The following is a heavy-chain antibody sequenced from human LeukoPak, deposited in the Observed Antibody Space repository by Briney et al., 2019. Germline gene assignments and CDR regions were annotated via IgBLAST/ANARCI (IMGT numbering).Heavy chain of an antibody. J-gene: IGHJ2*01. D-gene: IGHD6-13*01. CDR3: ARVYYSNSYDYWYFDL. CDR2: IYYSGST. Sequence: SETLSLTCTVSGGSIRSYYWSWIRQPPGKGLEWIACIYYSGSTNYNPSLKSRVTISVDTSKNQFSLKLSSVTAADTAVYYCARVYYSNSYDYWYFDLWGRGTLVTVSS. CDR1: GGSIRSYY. V-gene: IGHV4-59*01.